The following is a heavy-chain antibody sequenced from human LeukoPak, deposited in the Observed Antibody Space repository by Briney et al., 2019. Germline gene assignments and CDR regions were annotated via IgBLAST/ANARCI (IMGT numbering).Heavy chain of an antibody. CDR3: AREWKYCGATSCGYYFDY. D-gene: IGHD2-2*01. CDR2: ISTYNGNT. CDR1: GYTFNSFS. V-gene: IGHV1-18*01. Sequence: ASVKVSCKASGYTFNSFSINWVRQAPGQGLEWMGWISTYNGNTNHSQKLQGRVTMTTDTSTGTAYMELRSLRSDDTAVYYCAREWKYCGATSCGYYFDYWGQGTLVTVSS. J-gene: IGHJ4*02.